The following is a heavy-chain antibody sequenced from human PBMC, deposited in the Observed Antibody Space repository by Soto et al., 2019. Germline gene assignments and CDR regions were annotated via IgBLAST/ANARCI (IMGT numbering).Heavy chain of an antibody. Sequence: QVQLQESGPGLVKPSETLSLTCTVSGGSMSSSYWSWIRQPPGKGLEWIGYIYYSGNTNYNPSLKRRVTISVDTSKNQFSLKLSSVTAADTAVYYCARHDYSDYWWFDLWGRGTLVTVSS. CDR2: IYYSGNT. V-gene: IGHV4-59*08. J-gene: IGHJ2*01. CDR3: ARHDYSDYWWFDL. CDR1: GGSMSSSY. D-gene: IGHD4-4*01.